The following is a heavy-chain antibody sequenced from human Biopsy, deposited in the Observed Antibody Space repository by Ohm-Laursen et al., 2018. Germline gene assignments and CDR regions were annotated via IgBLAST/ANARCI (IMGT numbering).Heavy chain of an antibody. V-gene: IGHV4-31*01. D-gene: IGHD3-22*01. CDR3: ARGDYFDSNGYFWFDP. Sequence: TLSLTWTVSGGSISSGGSYWSWIRQRPGKGLEWIGYIFNGANTYYNPSLKNLITISGDTSRNQFSLKLNSVTAADTAVYYCARGDYFDSNGYFWFDPWGQGTLVTVSS. CDR1: GGSISSGGSY. J-gene: IGHJ5*02. CDR2: IFNGANT.